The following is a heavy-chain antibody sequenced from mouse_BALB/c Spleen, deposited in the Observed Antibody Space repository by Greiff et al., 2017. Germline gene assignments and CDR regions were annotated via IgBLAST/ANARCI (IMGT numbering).Heavy chain of an antibody. Sequence: EVKLVESGPGLVKPSQSLSLTCTVTGYSITSDYAWNWIRQFPGNKLEWMGYISYSGSTSYNPSLKSRISITRDTSKNQFFLQLNSVTTEDTATYYCARGYYGDFDYWGQGTTLTVSS. CDR2: ISYSGST. D-gene: IGHD1-2*01. CDR1: GYSITSDYA. CDR3: ARGYYGDFDY. J-gene: IGHJ2*01. V-gene: IGHV3-2*02.